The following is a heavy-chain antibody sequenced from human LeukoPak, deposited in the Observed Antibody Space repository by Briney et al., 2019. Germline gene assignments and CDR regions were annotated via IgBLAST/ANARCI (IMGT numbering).Heavy chain of an antibody. CDR2: IFHSGST. CDR3: ARSRATLSFYYMDV. V-gene: IGHV4-59*01. J-gene: IGHJ6*03. CDR1: NGSISGYY. Sequence: PLETLPLTCTVSNGSISGYYWSWIRQPPGKGLEWIGYIFHSGSTNYNPSLKSRVTISVDTSKNQFSLRLRPVTAADTAVYYCARSRATLSFYYMDVWGKGTTVTVSS. D-gene: IGHD1-26*01.